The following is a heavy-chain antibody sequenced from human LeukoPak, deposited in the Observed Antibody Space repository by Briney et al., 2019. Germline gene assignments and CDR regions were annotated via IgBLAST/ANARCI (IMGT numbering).Heavy chain of an antibody. CDR1: GYSFTSSW. V-gene: IGHV5-51*01. J-gene: IGHJ4*02. CDR3: AIYSDTYYFDH. CDR2: IYPGDSDT. D-gene: IGHD1-26*01. Sequence: GESLKISCKGTGYSFTSSWIGWVRQMPGKGLEWMGIIYPGDSDTRYSPSFQGQVTISADKSISTAYLQWSSLKASDTAMYYCAIYSDTYYFDHWGQGTLVTVSS.